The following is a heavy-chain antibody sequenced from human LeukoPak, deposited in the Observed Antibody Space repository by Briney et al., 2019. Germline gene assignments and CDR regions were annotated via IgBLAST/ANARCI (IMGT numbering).Heavy chain of an antibody. CDR3: ARDGASGWYDY. CDR1: GYTFTSYG. J-gene: IGHJ4*02. V-gene: IGHV1-18*01. Sequence: ASVXVXCKASGYTFTSYGISWVRQAPGQGLEWMGWISAYNGSTNYAQKLQGRVTMTTDTSTSTAYMELRSLRSDDTAVYYCARDGASGWYDYWGQGTLVTVSS. CDR2: ISAYNGST. D-gene: IGHD6-19*01.